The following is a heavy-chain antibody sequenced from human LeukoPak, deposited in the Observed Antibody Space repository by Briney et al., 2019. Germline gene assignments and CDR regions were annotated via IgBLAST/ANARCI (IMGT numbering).Heavy chain of an antibody. D-gene: IGHD6-13*01. CDR1: GFTFSSSH. Sequence: GGSLRLSCAASGFTFSSSHMNWVRQAPGKGLEWLSFISSSSTTIYYADSVKGRFTISRDDAKNSLYLQMNSLRAEDTGVYYCARIASHSSSWYDGGYWGQGTLVTVSS. CDR2: ISSSSTTI. CDR3: ARIASHSSSWYDGGY. V-gene: IGHV3-48*01. J-gene: IGHJ4*02.